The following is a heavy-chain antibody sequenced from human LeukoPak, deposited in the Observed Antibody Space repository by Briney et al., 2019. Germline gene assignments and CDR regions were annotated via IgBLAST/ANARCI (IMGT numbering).Heavy chain of an antibody. Sequence: PSETLSLTCAVSGGSVSSFYWSWIRQPPGKGVEWIGYIYYSGSTNYNPSLKSRVTISVDTSKNQFSLKLSSVTAADTAVYYCARHSRYCSSSNCYSFDHWGQGTLVTVSS. CDR3: ARHSRYCSSSNCYSFDH. CDR1: GGSVSSFY. D-gene: IGHD2-15*01. J-gene: IGHJ4*02. V-gene: IGHV4-59*08. CDR2: IYYSGST.